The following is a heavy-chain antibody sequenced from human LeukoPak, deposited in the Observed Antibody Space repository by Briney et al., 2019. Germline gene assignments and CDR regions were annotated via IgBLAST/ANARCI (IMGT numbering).Heavy chain of an antibody. V-gene: IGHV4-39*01. Sequence: SETLSLTCTVSGGSISSSSYYWGWIRQPRGKGLEWIGSIYYSGSTYYNPSLKSRVTISVDTSKNQFSLKLSSVTAADTAVYYCARSITMVRGAQRIGGYYYYMDVWGKGTTVTVSS. CDR1: GGSISSSSYY. CDR2: IYYSGST. CDR3: ARSITMVRGAQRIGGYYYYMDV. D-gene: IGHD3-10*01. J-gene: IGHJ6*03.